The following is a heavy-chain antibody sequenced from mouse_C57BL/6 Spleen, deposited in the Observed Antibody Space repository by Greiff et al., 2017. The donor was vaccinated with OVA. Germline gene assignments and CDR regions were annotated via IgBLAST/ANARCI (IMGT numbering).Heavy chain of an antibody. Sequence: EVQLQQSGPELVKPGASVKISCKASGYTFTDYYMNWVKQSHGKSLEWIGDINPNNGGTSYNQKFKGKATLTVDKSSSTAYMELRSLTSEDSAVYYCARKGYYDLYYAMDYWGQGTSVTVSS. CDR2: INPNNGGT. CDR1: GYTFTDYY. J-gene: IGHJ4*01. CDR3: ARKGYYDLYYAMDY. V-gene: IGHV1-26*01. D-gene: IGHD2-4*01.